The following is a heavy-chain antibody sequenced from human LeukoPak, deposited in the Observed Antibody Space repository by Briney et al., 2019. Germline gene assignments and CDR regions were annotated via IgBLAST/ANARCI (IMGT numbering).Heavy chain of an antibody. J-gene: IGHJ4*02. CDR1: GFTFSSYG. CDR3: AKIPSSWYYFDY. D-gene: IGHD6-13*01. CDR2: ISGSGGST. V-gene: IGHV3-23*01. Sequence: GSLRLSCAASGFTFSSYGMHWVRQAPGKGLEWVSIISGSGGSTYYADSVKGRFTISRDSSKNTLYLQMNSLRAEDTAIYYCAKIPSSWYYFDYWGQGTLVTVSS.